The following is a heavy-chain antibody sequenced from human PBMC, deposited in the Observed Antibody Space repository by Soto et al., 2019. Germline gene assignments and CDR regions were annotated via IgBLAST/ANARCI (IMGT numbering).Heavy chain of an antibody. CDR3: AKDLAMIVMETGDFDY. D-gene: IGHD3-22*01. V-gene: IGHV3-23*01. Sequence: GGSLRLSCAASGFTFSSYAMSWVRQAPGKGLEWVSAISGSGGSTYYADSVKGRFTISRDNSKNTLYLQMNSLRAEDTAVYYCAKDLAMIVMETGDFDYWGQGTLVTVSS. CDR1: GFTFSSYA. CDR2: ISGSGGST. J-gene: IGHJ4*02.